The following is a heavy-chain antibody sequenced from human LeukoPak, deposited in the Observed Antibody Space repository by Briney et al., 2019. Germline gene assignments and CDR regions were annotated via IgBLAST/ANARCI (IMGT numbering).Heavy chain of an antibody. V-gene: IGHV4-59*01. CDR2: THHSGSI. CDR1: NVAIRSYY. CDR3: VKDSSFFQD. Sequence: SETLSLTCSVSNVAIRSYYWSWVRQTPGKGLEWIGYTHHSGSINHNPSLKSRVAMSVDMSKNQFSLTLSSVIAADTAVYYCVKDSSFFQDWGQGVLVIVSS. J-gene: IGHJ4*02. D-gene: IGHD2-2*01.